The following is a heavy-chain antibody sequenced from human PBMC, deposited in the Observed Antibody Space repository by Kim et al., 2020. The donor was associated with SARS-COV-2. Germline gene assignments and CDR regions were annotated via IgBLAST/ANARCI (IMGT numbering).Heavy chain of an antibody. CDR1: GFTFDDYT. D-gene: IGHD3-3*01. Sequence: GGSLRLSCAASGFTFDDYTMHWVRQAPGKGLEWVSLISWDGGSTYYADSVKGRFTISRDNSKNSLYLQMNSLRTEDTALYYCAKDIEYKGYDFWSGYRYYYYGMDVWGQGTTVTVSS. CDR3: AKDIEYKGYDFWSGYRYYYYGMDV. J-gene: IGHJ6*02. V-gene: IGHV3-43*01. CDR2: ISWDGGST.